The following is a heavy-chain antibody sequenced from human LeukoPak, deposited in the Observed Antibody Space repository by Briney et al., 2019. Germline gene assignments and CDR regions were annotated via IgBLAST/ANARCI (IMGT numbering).Heavy chain of an antibody. V-gene: IGHV1-18*01. J-gene: IGHJ4*02. D-gene: IGHD4-11*01. CDR3: ARGSDYSNCRSFDY. Sequence: ASVKVSCKASGYTFTSYGISWVRQAPGQGLEWMGWISAYNGNTNYAQKLQGRVTMTTDTSTSTAYVELRSLRSDGTAVYYCARGSDYSNCRSFDYWGQGTLVTVSS. CDR1: GYTFTSYG. CDR2: ISAYNGNT.